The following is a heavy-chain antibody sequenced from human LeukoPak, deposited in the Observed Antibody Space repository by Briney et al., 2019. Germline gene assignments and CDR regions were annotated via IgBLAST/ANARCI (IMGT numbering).Heavy chain of an antibody. D-gene: IGHD2-2*02. Sequence: GESLEISCKGSGYSFTSYWIGWVRQMPGKGLEWMGIIYPGDSDTRYSPSFQGQVTISADKSISTAYLQWSSLKASDTAMYYCARTYCSSTSCYIGNWFDPWGQGTLVTVSS. CDR2: IYPGDSDT. CDR1: GYSFTSYW. CDR3: ARTYCSSTSCYIGNWFDP. J-gene: IGHJ5*02. V-gene: IGHV5-51*01.